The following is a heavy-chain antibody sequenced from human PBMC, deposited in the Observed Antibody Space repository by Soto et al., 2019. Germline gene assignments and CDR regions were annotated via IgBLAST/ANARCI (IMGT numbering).Heavy chain of an antibody. CDR3: ARDPYLGDNQY. Sequence: QVQLVQSGGEVKKPGASVKVSCKTSGYTFTTYGISWVRQAPGQGLEWLGWISAYSGKTHYAQKFQGKATMTTDTPTTTASLALRSLRSDDTAVYYCARDPYLGDNQYWGQGTLVTVSS. CDR1: GYTFTTYG. V-gene: IGHV1-18*01. J-gene: IGHJ4*02. D-gene: IGHD2-21*02. CDR2: ISAYSGKT.